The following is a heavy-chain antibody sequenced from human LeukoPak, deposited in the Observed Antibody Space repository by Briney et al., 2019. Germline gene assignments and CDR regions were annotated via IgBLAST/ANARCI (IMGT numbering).Heavy chain of an antibody. CDR2: FSSSSNTM. CDR3: ARSGICSGGSCDYDH. D-gene: IGHD2-15*01. V-gene: IGHV3-48*01. CDR1: GFAFSGYS. Sequence: GGSLRLSCAASGFAFSGYSMNWVRQAPGKGLEWVSYFSSSSNTMYYADSVKGRFTISRDSAKNSLYLQMNSLRVEDTAVYYCARSGICSGGSCDYDHWGQGTLVTVSS. J-gene: IGHJ4*02.